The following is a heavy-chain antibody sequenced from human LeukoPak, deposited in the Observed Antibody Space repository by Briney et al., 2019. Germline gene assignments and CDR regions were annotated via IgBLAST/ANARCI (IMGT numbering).Heavy chain of an antibody. CDR3: ATGGAQYYDY. D-gene: IGHD3-16*01. J-gene: IGHJ4*02. Sequence: GGSLRLSCAASGLIFSNYWMHWVRQAPGKGLVWVSRINSDGSSTIYADSVKGRFTISRDNAKNAVALQMNSLSAEDTAVHYCATGGAQYYDYWGQGTVVTVSS. CDR2: INSDGSST. V-gene: IGHV3-74*01. CDR1: GLIFSNYW.